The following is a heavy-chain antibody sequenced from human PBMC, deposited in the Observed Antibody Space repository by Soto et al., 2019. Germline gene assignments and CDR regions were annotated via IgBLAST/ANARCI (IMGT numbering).Heavy chain of an antibody. CDR1: DHSISTFY. CDR2: VYYTGST. V-gene: IGHV4-59*01. CDR3: ARGRTVRNYADDSSDYFYFFDY. J-gene: IGHJ4*02. Sequence: PETLTLTCTVSDHSISTFYWGWIRQSPGNELDWIAYVYYTGSTNYNPSLKSRVTISVDRSKNQCALKLTSANAADTAVYYCARGRTVRNYADDSSDYFYFFDYWGQGTQVTVSS. D-gene: IGHD3-22*01.